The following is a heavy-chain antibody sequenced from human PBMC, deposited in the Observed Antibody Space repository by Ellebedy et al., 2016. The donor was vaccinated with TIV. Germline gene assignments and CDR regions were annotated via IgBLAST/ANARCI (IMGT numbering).Heavy chain of an antibody. V-gene: IGHV1-8*02. CDR1: GYTFTSYG. J-gene: IGHJ3*02. CDR2: MNPNSGNT. Sequence: ASVKVSCXASGYTFTSYGINWVRQATGQGLEWMGWMNPNSGNTGYAQKFQGRVTMTRNTSISTAYMELSSLRSEDTAVYYCARGPNPYSSADAFDIWGQGTMVTVSS. D-gene: IGHD6-19*01. CDR3: ARGPNPYSSADAFDI.